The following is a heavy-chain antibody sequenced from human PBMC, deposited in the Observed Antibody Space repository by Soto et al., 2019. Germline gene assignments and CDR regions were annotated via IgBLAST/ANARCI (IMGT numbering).Heavy chain of an antibody. CDR1: CLTISSASYY. Sequence: SDTLSLTCTVSCLTISSASYYWSWIRQHPGKGLEWVGNIYYNGSTYYSPSLKSRVTLWVDTSKNQFSLRLASVTAADTAVYYCARYRISGSWSKFDYWGQGTLVTVSS. D-gene: IGHD6-13*01. V-gene: IGHV4-31*03. CDR2: IYYNGST. J-gene: IGHJ4*02. CDR3: ARYRISGSWSKFDY.